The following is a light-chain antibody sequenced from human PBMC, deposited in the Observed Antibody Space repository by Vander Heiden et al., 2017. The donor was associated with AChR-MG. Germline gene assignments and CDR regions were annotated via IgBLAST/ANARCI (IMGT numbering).Light chain of an antibody. CDR2: EVI. CDR1: SSDVGDYTY. CDR3: SSYTTSTSL. J-gene: IGLJ2*01. V-gene: IGLV2-14*01. Sequence: SALTQPAPVSGPPGQSITISCTGTSSDVGDYTYVSWYQQHPGKAPKLMIYEVINRPSGVSNRFSGSKSGNTASLTISGLQAEDETDYYCSSYTTSTSLFGGGTKLTVL.